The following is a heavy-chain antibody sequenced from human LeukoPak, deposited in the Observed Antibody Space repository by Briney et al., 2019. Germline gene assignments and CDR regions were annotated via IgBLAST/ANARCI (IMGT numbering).Heavy chain of an antibody. CDR1: GFTFSDHY. D-gene: IGHD3-3*01. V-gene: IGHV3-72*01. Sequence: GRSLRLSCAASGFTFSDHYMDWVRQAPGKGLEWVGRTRNKANSYTTEYAASVKGRFTISRDDSKNSLYLQMNSLKTEDTAVYYCAREVWLGDFWSQGMDVWGQGTTVTVSS. CDR3: AREVWLGDFWSQGMDV. CDR2: TRNKANSYTT. J-gene: IGHJ6*02.